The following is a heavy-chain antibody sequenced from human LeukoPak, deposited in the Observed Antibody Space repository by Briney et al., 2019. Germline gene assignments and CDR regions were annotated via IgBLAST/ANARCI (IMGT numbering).Heavy chain of an antibody. J-gene: IGHJ3*02. CDR3: ARGGGNDAFDI. CDR1: GFTFSSYA. CDR2: ISSNGGST. Sequence: PGGSLRLSCAASGFTFSSYAMHWVRQAPGKGLECVSAISSNGGSTYYANSVKGRFTISRDNSKNTLYLQMGSLRAEDMAVYYCARGGGNDAFDIWGQGTMVTVSS. V-gene: IGHV3-64*01.